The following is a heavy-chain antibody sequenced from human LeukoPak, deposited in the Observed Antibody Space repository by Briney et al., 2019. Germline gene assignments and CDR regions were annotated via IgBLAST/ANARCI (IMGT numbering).Heavy chain of an antibody. J-gene: IGHJ4*02. CDR1: GFTFSSFA. CDR2: ISGSGSTT. CDR3: ARESPAFDY. V-gene: IGHV3-23*01. Sequence: PGASLRLSCVDSGFTFSSFAMSWVRQAPGKGLEWVSTISGSGSTTYYVDSVKGRFTISKDNSRSTLYLQMNSLRGEDTAVYYCARESPAFDYWGQGTLVTVS.